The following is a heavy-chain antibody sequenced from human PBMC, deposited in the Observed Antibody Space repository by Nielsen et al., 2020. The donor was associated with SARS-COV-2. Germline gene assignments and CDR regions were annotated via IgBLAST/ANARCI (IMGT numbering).Heavy chain of an antibody. Sequence: SVKVSCKASGGTFSSYAISWVRQAPGQGLEWMGRIIPILGIANYAQKFQGRVTITADKSTSTAYMELSSLRSEDTAVYYCARVRDGSGSYLFDYWGQGTLVTVSS. CDR1: GGTFSSYA. CDR3: ARVRDGSGSYLFDY. D-gene: IGHD3-10*01. V-gene: IGHV1-69*04. J-gene: IGHJ4*02. CDR2: IIPILGIA.